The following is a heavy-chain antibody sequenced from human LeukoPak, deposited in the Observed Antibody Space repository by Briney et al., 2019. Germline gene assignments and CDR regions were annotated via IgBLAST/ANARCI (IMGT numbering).Heavy chain of an antibody. V-gene: IGHV1-2*02. J-gene: IGHJ3*02. CDR3: ARGRGSGSYYAFDI. CDR2: LDPNSGDR. CDR1: GYTFPHYY. D-gene: IGHD3-10*01. Sequence: ASVKVSCKASGYTFPHYYMHWVRQAPGQGLEWMGWLDPNSGDRNYAQKFQGRVTMTRDTSISTAYMELSRLKSDDTALYYCARGRGSGSYYAFDIWGQGTMVTVSS.